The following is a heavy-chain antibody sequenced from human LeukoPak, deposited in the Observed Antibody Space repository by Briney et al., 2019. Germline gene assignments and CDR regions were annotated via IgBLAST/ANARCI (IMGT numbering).Heavy chain of an antibody. CDR2: IYSGGNT. Sequence: GGSLRLSCATCGFTVCSTYMSWVRPTPGKGLEWVSVIYSGGNTYYADSVKGRFTIPRDNSKNKLYLQMNSLSAEDTAVYYCASGSGSYRTPYYYMDVWGTGTTVTVSS. CDR1: GFTVCSTY. CDR3: ASGSGSYRTPYYYMDV. D-gene: IGHD3-10*01. V-gene: IGHV3-53*01. J-gene: IGHJ6*03.